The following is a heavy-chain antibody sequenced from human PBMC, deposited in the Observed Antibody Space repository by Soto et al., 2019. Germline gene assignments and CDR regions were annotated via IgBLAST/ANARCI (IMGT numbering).Heavy chain of an antibody. J-gene: IGHJ6*02. CDR1: GSTLSIYA. D-gene: IGHD5-18*01. Sequence: PGGSLRLSCAASGSTLSIYAICLVRQAPEKGQEWVSAISGSCGSTYHADSVKGRFTISRDNSKNTLYLQMNSLRAEDTAVYYCAKGITAMVKNALELRYYYGMDVWGQGTTVTVSS. CDR3: AKGITAMVKNALELRYYYGMDV. CDR2: ISGSCGST. V-gene: IGHV3-23*01.